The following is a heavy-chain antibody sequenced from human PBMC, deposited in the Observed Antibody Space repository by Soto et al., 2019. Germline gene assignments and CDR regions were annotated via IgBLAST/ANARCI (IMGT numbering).Heavy chain of an antibody. D-gene: IGHD5-18*01. CDR1: GDSISSNNNY. Sequence: QVQLQESGPGLVKPSQTLSLTCTVSGDSISSNNNYWSWIRQPPGGGLEWIGFISYRGTTSYRPSLRGRVALSLATAVDLFTLSLCSVAAADTTVYYCTRGRGYIYGLDPWCAGTLVTVSS. V-gene: IGHV4-30-4*01. CDR2: ISYRGTT. CDR3: TRGRGYIYGLDP. J-gene: IGHJ5*02.